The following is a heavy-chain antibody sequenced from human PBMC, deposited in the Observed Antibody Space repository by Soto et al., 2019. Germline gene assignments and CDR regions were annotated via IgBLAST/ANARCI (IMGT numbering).Heavy chain of an antibody. D-gene: IGHD6-13*01. J-gene: IGHJ3*02. V-gene: IGHV3-30-3*01. CDR2: ISYDGSNK. Sequence: VQLVESGGGVVQPGRSLRLSCAASGFTFSSYAMHWVRQAPGKGLEWVAVISYDGSNKYYADSVKGRFTISRDNSKNTLYLQMNSLRAEDTAVYYCARDAGASAAVWAFDIWGQGTMVTVSS. CDR3: ARDAGASAAVWAFDI. CDR1: GFTFSSYA.